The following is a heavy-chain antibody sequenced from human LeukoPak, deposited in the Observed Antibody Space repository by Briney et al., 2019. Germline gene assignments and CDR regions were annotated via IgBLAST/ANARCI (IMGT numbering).Heavy chain of an antibody. D-gene: IGHD3-9*01. V-gene: IGHV1-69*04. Sequence: ASVKVSCKASGGTFSSYAISWVRQAPGQGLEWMGRIIPILGIANYAQKFQGRVTITADKSTSTAYMELSSLRSEDTAVYYCARDRYFDWSKGYFDYWGQGTLVTVSS. J-gene: IGHJ4*02. CDR1: GGTFSSYA. CDR2: IIPILGIA. CDR3: ARDRYFDWSKGYFDY.